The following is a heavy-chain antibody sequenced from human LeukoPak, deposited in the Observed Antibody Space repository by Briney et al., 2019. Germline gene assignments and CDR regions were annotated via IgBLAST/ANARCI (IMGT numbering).Heavy chain of an antibody. V-gene: IGHV3-72*01. Sequence: RGSLRLSCAASGFILSDHYIDWVRQAPGKGLEWVGRTRNKANSYTTEYAASVKGRFTISRDDPKNLLYLQMNSLKSEDTAVYYCGRSGRYRPSDLWGQGTLVTVPS. CDR1: GFILSDHY. D-gene: IGHD1-26*01. CDR2: TRNKANSYTT. J-gene: IGHJ5*02. CDR3: GRSGRYRPSDL.